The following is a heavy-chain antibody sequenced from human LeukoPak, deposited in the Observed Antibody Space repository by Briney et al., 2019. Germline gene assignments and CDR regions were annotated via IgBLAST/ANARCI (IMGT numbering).Heavy chain of an antibody. CDR3: ARGPNSSGYYYD. J-gene: IGHJ4*02. Sequence: GASVKVSCKACGYTLTSYDINWVRQATGQGLEWMGWMNPNSGNTGYAQKFQGRVTITKNTSISTAYMELSSLRSEDTAVYYCARGPNSSGYYYDWGQGTLVTVSS. V-gene: IGHV1-8*03. CDR1: GYTLTSYD. D-gene: IGHD3-22*01. CDR2: MNPNSGNT.